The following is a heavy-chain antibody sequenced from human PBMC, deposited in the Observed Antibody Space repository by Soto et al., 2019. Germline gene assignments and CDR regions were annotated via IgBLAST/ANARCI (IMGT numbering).Heavy chain of an antibody. J-gene: IGHJ4*02. CDR1: GGTFSSDA. Sequence: QVQLVQSGAEVRNPGSSVKVSCEASGGTFSSDAMNWVRQAPGQGLEWMGGIIPMFGTATYAQRFQGRLTIIADESTNTGYMELSSLRSDDTAVYYCVRGRFPSSGWFGLLDYWGQGTLVTVSS. CDR3: VRGRFPSSGWFGLLDY. V-gene: IGHV1-69*12. CDR2: IIPMFGTA. D-gene: IGHD6-19*01.